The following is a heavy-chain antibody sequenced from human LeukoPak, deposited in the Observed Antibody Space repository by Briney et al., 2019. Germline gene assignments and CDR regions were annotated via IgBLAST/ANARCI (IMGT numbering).Heavy chain of an antibody. Sequence: GGSLRLSCAASGFTFSSYAMHWVRQAPGKGLEWVAVISYDGSNKYYADSVKGRFTISRDDSKNTLYLQMNSLRAEDTAVYYCARSLIEYYDSSPNWFDPWGQGTLVTVSS. CDR3: ARSLIEYYDSSPNWFDP. V-gene: IGHV3-30-3*01. D-gene: IGHD3-22*01. J-gene: IGHJ5*02. CDR2: ISYDGSNK. CDR1: GFTFSSYA.